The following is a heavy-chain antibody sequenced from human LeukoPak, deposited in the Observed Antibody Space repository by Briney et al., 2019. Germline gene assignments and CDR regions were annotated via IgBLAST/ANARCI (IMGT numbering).Heavy chain of an antibody. CDR1: GYTFTSYG. CDR3: ARGSYFDY. J-gene: IGHJ4*02. Sequence: ASVKVSCKASGYTFTSYGISRVRQAPGQGLEWMGWISAYNGYTTYAQKLQGRVTMTTDTSTSTAYMELRTLTSDDTAVYYCARGSYFDYWGQGTLVTVSS. CDR2: ISAYNGYT. V-gene: IGHV1-18*01.